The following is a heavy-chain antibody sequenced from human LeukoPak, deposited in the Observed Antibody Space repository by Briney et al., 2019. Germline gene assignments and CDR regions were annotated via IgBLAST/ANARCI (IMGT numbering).Heavy chain of an antibody. V-gene: IGHV3-49*04. Sequence: GRSLRLSCTASGFTFGDYAMSWVRQAPGKGLEWVGFIRSKAYGGTTEYAASVKGRFTISRDDSKSIAYLQMNSPKTEDTAVYYCMVDCSSTSCYDYWGQGTLVTVSS. CDR1: GFTFGDYA. J-gene: IGHJ4*02. D-gene: IGHD2-2*01. CDR2: IRSKAYGGTT. CDR3: MVDCSSTSCYDY.